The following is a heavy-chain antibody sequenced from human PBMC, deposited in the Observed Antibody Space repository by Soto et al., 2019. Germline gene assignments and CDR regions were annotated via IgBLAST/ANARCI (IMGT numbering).Heavy chain of an antibody. CDR2: ISSDDNT. Sequence: GGSLRLSCAASGFIVNNIFMTWVRQAPGKGLEWLSTISSDDNTYYADSVKGRFTISRDSSKNTLYLQMGSLTAEDMAVYYCARDRCPNSVCYAPSRYWGRGTLVTVSS. CDR1: GFIVNNIF. V-gene: IGHV3-66*01. D-gene: IGHD2-8*01. CDR3: ARDRCPNSVCYAPSRY. J-gene: IGHJ4*02.